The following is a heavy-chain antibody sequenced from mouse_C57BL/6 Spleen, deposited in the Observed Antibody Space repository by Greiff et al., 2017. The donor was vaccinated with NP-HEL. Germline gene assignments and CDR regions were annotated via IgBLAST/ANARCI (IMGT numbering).Heavy chain of an antibody. V-gene: IGHV1-61*01. CDR2: IYPSDSET. D-gene: IGHD2-4*01. J-gene: IGHJ2*01. CDR1: GYTFTSYW. CDR3: ARETSIYYDYDDGLGY. Sequence: QVQLQQPGAELVRPGSSVKLSCKASGYTFTSYWMDWVKQRPGQGLEWIGNIYPSDSETHYNQKFKDKATLTVDKSSSTAYMQLSSLTSEDSAVYYCARETSIYYDYDDGLGYWGQGTTLTVSS.